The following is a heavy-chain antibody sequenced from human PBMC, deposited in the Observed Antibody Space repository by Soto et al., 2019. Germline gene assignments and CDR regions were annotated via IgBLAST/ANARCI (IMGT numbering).Heavy chain of an antibody. CDR3: AKDERGNSYGPNALEI. CDR1: GGSISSGDYY. V-gene: IGHV4-30-4*01. J-gene: IGHJ3*02. CDR2: IYYSGST. Sequence: SETLSLTCTVSGGSISSGDYYWSWIRQPPGKGLEWIGYIYYSGSTYYNPSLKSRVTISVDTPKNQFSLKLSSVTAADTAVYYCAKDERGNSYGPNALEIWGQGTMVTVSS. D-gene: IGHD5-18*01.